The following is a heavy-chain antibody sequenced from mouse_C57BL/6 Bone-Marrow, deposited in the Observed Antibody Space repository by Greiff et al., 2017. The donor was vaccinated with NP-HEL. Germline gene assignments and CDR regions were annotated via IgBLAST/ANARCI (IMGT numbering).Heavy chain of an antibody. CDR2: IDPENGDT. V-gene: IGHV14-4*01. D-gene: IGHD1-1*01. CDR1: GFNIKDDY. CDR3: TEFITTVVPFAY. J-gene: IGHJ3*01. Sequence: VQLQQSGAELVRPGASVKLSCTPSGFNIKDDYMHWVKQRPEQGLEWIGWIDPENGDTEYASKFQGKATITADTSSNTAYLQLSSLTSEDTAVYYCTEFITTVVPFAYWGQGTLVTVSA.